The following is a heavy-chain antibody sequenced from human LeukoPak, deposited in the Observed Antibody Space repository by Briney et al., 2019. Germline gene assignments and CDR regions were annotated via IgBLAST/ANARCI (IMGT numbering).Heavy chain of an antibody. V-gene: IGHV3-30*02. D-gene: IGHD3-3*02. CDR3: ARGTSISSHPPCDY. CDR2: IRYDGSNK. Sequence: TGGSLRLSCAASGFTFSIYVMHWVRQAPGKGLEWVAFIRYDGSNKYYADSVKGRFTISRDNSKNTLYLQMKSLRAEDTAVYYCARGTSISSHPPCDYWGQGTLVTVSS. J-gene: IGHJ4*02. CDR1: GFTFSIYV.